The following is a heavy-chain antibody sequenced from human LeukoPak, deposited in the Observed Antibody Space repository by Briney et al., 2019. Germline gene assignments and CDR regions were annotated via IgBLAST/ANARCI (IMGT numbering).Heavy chain of an antibody. D-gene: IGHD2-15*01. CDR2: IYNSGTT. Sequence: SETLSLTCTVSGDSVTGTTYYWTWIRRHPGQGLEWIGCIYNSGTTYYNPSLKSRVAISVDSSKNQFSLTLNSVTGADTAVYYCARGLGISGRFDYWGQGTLVTVSS. CDR1: GDSVTGTTYY. V-gene: IGHV4-31*03. CDR3: ARGLGISGRFDY. J-gene: IGHJ4*02.